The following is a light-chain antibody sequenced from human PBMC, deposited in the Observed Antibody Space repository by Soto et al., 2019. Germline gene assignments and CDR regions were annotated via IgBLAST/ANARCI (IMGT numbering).Light chain of an antibody. CDR3: LQYSMSPLT. J-gene: IGKJ4*01. Sequence: EVVLTQSPGTLSLSPGERASLSCRASQSVSRTYLAWYQQKPGQAPRLLIYGASSRAASIPDRFSGSGSGTDFTLTINRLEPEDFAVYFCLQYSMSPLTFGGGTKVEIK. CDR2: GAS. V-gene: IGKV3-20*01. CDR1: QSVSRTY.